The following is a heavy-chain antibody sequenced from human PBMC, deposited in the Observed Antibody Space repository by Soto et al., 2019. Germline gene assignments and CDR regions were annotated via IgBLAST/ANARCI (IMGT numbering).Heavy chain of an antibody. CDR1: GFTFTSSA. D-gene: IGHD3-10*01. J-gene: IGHJ6*02. CDR2: IVVGSGNT. Sequence: QMQLVQSGPEVKKPGTSVKVSCKASGFTFTSSAMQWVRQARGQRLEWIGWIVVGSGNTNYAQKFQERVTITRDMSTSTAYMELSSLRSEDTAVYYCAAEFVSFDYYYGMDVWGQGTTVTVSS. V-gene: IGHV1-58*02. CDR3: AAEFVSFDYYYGMDV.